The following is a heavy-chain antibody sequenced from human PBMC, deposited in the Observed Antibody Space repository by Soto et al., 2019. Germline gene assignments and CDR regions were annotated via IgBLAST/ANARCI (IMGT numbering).Heavy chain of an antibody. V-gene: IGHV1-69*01. J-gene: IGHJ6*02. CDR1: GGTFSSYA. Sequence: QVQLVQSGAEVKKPGSSVKVSCKASGGTFSSYAISWVRQAPGQGLEWMGGIIPIFGTANYAQKFQGRVTITADESTSTAYMELSSLRSEDTAVYYCGRDGGIAVAGRGGGTYYYYGMDVWGQGTTVTVSS. D-gene: IGHD6-19*01. CDR3: GRDGGIAVAGRGGGTYYYYGMDV. CDR2: IIPIFGTA.